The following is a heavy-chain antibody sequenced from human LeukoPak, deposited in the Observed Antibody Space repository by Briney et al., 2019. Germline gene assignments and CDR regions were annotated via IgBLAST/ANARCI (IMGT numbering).Heavy chain of an antibody. J-gene: IGHJ6*03. CDR2: ILTSETP. V-gene: IGHV4-4*07. CDR3: AREADYGDYLRSYYYIDV. CDR1: GGYIGSYY. Sequence: PSETLPLTCTVSGGYIGSYYWSWIRQPAGKGLEWIGRILTSETPSYNPSLESRVTMSVDTSERQFSLKLTSVTAADTAVYYCAREADYGDYLRSYYYIDVWGTGTTVTVSS. D-gene: IGHD4-17*01.